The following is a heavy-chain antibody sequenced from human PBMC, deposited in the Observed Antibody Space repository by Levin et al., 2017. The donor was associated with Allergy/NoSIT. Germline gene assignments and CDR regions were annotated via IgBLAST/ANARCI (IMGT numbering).Heavy chain of an antibody. CDR1: GYSFTSYW. Sequence: GESLKISCQGSGYSFTSYWIGWVRQMPGKGLEWMGIIYPVDSDTRYRPSFQGHVTISADKSISTAYLQWSSLKASDTAIYYCARRGTRDYYYYMDVWGKGTTVTVSS. CDR3: ARRGTRDYYYYMDV. V-gene: IGHV5-51*01. CDR2: IYPVDSDT. J-gene: IGHJ6*03. D-gene: IGHD1-1*01.